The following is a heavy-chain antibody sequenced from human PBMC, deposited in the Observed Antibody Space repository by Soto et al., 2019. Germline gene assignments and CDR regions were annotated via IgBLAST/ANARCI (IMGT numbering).Heavy chain of an antibody. CDR3: ARDPKTSGGQHWAFNYFDS. CDR2: ISYDGTNK. Sequence: GGSLRLSCAASGFSLRISPMHWVRQAPGKGPEWVALISYDGTNKFYADSVKGRLTISRDNSKSTLYLQVDSLRPEDAAVYYCARDPKTSGGQHWAFNYFDSWGQGTLVTVSS. D-gene: IGHD7-27*01. J-gene: IGHJ4*02. CDR1: GFSLRISP. V-gene: IGHV3-30-3*01.